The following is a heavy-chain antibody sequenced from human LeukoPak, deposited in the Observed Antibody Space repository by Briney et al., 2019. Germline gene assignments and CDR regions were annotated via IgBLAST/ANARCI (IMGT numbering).Heavy chain of an antibody. V-gene: IGHV5-51*01. CDR2: IYPGDFDT. Sequence: GESLEISCKGSGYKFTSYWIGWVRQMPGKGLEWMGIIYPGDFDTRYSPSLQGQVTISAENSINTAYLHWSSLKASDTAMYYCARRGKWELPFDYWGQGTLVTVSS. D-gene: IGHD1-26*01. CDR1: GYKFTSYW. J-gene: IGHJ4*02. CDR3: ARRGKWELPFDY.